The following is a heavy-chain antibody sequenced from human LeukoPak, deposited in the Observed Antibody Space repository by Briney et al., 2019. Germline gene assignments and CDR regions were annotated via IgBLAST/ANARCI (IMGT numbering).Heavy chain of an antibody. CDR2: ISAYNGNT. D-gene: IGHD3-3*01. V-gene: IGHV1-18*01. CDR3: VAIVGATYYDFWSGYYLFDY. J-gene: IGHJ4*02. Sequence: GASVKVSCKASGYTFTSYGISWVRRAPGQGLEWMGWISAYNGNTNYAQKLQGRVTMTTDTSTSTAYMELRSLRSDDTAVYYCVAIVGATYYDFWSGYYLFDYWGQGTLVTVSS. CDR1: GYTFTSYG.